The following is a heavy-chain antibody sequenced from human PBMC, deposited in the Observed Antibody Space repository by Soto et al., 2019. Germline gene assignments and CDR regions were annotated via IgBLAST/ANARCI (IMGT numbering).Heavy chain of an antibody. J-gene: IGHJ6*02. D-gene: IGHD4-17*01. CDR2: IYYSGST. CDR3: ARDLDGDYYYYGMDV. CDR1: GGSISSGGYY. V-gene: IGHV4-31*03. Sequence: QVQLQESGPGLVKPSQTLSLTCTVSGGSISSGGYYWSWIRQHPGKGLEWIGYIYYSGSTYYNPSLKSRVTTSVDTSKNQFSLKLSSVTAADTAVYYCARDLDGDYYYYGMDVWGQGTTVTVSS.